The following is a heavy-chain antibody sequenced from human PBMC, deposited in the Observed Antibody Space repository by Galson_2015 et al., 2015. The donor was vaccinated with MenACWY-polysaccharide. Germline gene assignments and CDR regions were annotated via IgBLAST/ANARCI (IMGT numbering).Heavy chain of an antibody. D-gene: IGHD4-17*01. J-gene: IGHJ3*02. V-gene: IGHV3-7*01. CDR3: ARGGPYGDDNAFDI. CDR1: GFTFSSYW. Sequence: SLRLSCAASGFTFSSYWMSWVRQAPGKGLEWVANIKQDGSEKYYVDSVKGRFTISRDNAKNSLYLQMNSLRAEDTAVYYCARGGPYGDDNAFDIWGQGTMVTVSS. CDR2: IKQDGSEK.